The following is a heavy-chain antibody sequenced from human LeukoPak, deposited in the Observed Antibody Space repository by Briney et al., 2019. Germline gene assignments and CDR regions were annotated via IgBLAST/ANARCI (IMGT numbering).Heavy chain of an antibody. D-gene: IGHD1-26*01. CDR1: SGSISTSD. V-gene: IGHV4-4*07. CDR3: GKATAGVEATTGFDS. Sequence: SETLSLTCTVSSGSISTSDWNWIRQPAGKGLEWIGRIYISGSPKYNPSLESRATMSVDTSKNHFTLKLRSVAAADTAVYYCGKATAGVEATTGFDSWGHGTLVTVAS. CDR2: IYISGSP. J-gene: IGHJ5*01.